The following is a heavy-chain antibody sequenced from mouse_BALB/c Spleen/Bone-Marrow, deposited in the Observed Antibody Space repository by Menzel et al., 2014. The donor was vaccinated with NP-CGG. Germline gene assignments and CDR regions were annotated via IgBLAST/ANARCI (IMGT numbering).Heavy chain of an antibody. D-gene: IGHD2-14*01. CDR2: ISNGGGST. J-gene: IGHJ4*01. V-gene: IGHV5-12-2*01. CDR1: GFTLSSYS. CDR3: TRHGEVRRFYYALDY. Sequence: EVKLVESGGGLVQPGGSLKLSCTASGFTLSSYSMSWVRRTPEKRLEWVAYISNGGGSTYYPDAVKGRFTISRDNAKNSLYLQMSSLKSEDTAMYYCTRHGEVRRFYYALDYWGQGTSVTVSS.